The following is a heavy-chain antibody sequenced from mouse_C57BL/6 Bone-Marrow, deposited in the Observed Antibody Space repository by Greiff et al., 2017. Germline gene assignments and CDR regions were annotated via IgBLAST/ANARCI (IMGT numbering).Heavy chain of an antibody. CDR2: INYDGSST. Sequence: EVMLVESEGGLVQPGSSMKLSCTASGFTFSDYYMAWVRQVPEKGLEWVANINYDGSSTYYLDSLKSRFIISGDNAKNILYLQMSSLKSEDTATYCCARGDYYGSGYFDGWGTGTTVTVSS. D-gene: IGHD1-1*01. CDR1: GFTFSDYY. CDR3: ARGDYYGSGYFDG. J-gene: IGHJ1*03. V-gene: IGHV5-16*01.